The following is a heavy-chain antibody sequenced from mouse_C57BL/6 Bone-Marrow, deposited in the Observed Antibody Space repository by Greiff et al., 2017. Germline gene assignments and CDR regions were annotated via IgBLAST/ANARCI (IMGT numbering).Heavy chain of an antibody. J-gene: IGHJ3*01. CDR2: IYPGGGST. CDR3: AREGGDGYFQFAD. CDR1: GYTFTNYW. Sequence: VQLQQSGAELVRPGTSVKMSCKASGYTFTNYWIGWAKQRPGHGLEWIGDIYPGGGSTNYNEKFKGKATLTADKSSSTAYMQFSSLTSEDSAIYYCAREGGDGYFQFADWGQGTLVTVSA. V-gene: IGHV1-63*01. D-gene: IGHD2-3*01.